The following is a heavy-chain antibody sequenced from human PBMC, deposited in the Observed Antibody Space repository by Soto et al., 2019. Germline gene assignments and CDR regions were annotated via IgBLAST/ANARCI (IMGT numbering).Heavy chain of an antibody. CDR1: GFTFSSYS. CDR2: ISSSSSYI. Sequence: GGSLRLSCAASGFTFSSYSMNWVRQAPGKWLEWVSSISSSSSYIYYADSVKGRFTISRDNAKNSLYLQMNSLRAEDTAVYYCARDTRADSSSWYGVYYYYYYGMHVSGQGXTVTV. CDR3: ARDTRADSSSWYGVYYYYYYGMHV. V-gene: IGHV3-21*01. D-gene: IGHD6-13*01. J-gene: IGHJ6*02.